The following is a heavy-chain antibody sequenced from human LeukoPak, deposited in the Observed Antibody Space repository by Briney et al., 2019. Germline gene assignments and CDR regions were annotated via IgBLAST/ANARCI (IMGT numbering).Heavy chain of an antibody. V-gene: IGHV3-74*01. CDR2: INSDGSST. D-gene: IGHD4-17*01. Sequence: GGSLRLSCAASGFTFSSYCMHWVRQAPGKGLVWVSLINSDGSSTSYADSVKGRFTISRDNAKNTLYLQMTSLRDEDTAVYYCARGASAVTTPLACWGQGTLVTVSS. CDR3: ARGASAVTTPLAC. CDR1: GFTFSSYC. J-gene: IGHJ4*02.